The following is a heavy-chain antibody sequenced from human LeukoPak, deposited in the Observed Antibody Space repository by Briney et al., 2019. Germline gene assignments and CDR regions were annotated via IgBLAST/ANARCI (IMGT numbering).Heavy chain of an antibody. V-gene: IGHV3-21*01. CDR2: ISSSSNYI. D-gene: IGHD3-10*01. J-gene: IGHJ3*02. Sequence: GGSLRLSCAASGFTFSSYSSDWVRLAPGKGLEWVSSISSSSNYIYYADSVKGRFTISRDIAENSLYLQMNSLRAEDTALYYCLTRGTYGSDLGDAFDIWGQGTMVTVSS. CDR3: LTRGTYGSDLGDAFDI. CDR1: GFTFSSYS.